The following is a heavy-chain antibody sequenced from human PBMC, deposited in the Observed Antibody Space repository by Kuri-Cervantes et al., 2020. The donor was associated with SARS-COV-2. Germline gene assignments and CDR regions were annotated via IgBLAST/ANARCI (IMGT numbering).Heavy chain of an antibody. CDR1: EFTSSSYG. D-gene: IGHD3-10*01. J-gene: IGHJ4*02. V-gene: IGHV3-30*19. CDR2: ISYDGSNK. CDR3: ARAFMVRGVNGPGY. Sequence: GESLKISCAASEFTSSSYGMHWVRQAPGKGLEWVAVISYDGSNKYYADSVKGRFTISRDNSKNTLYLQMNSLRAEDTAVYYCARAFMVRGVNGPGYWGQGTLVTVSS.